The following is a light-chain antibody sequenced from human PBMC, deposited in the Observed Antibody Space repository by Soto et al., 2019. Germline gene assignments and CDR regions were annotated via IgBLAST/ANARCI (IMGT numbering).Light chain of an antibody. CDR3: SSYTASSTLVL. CDR2: EVI. CDR1: SSDVGAYNY. Sequence: QSALTQPASVSGSPGQSITISCTGTSSDVGAYNYVSWYQQLPGKAPKLMIYEVINRPSGVSSRFSGSKSGNTASLTISGLQAEDEADYYCSSYTASSTLVLFGGGTKVTVL. V-gene: IGLV2-14*03. J-gene: IGLJ2*01.